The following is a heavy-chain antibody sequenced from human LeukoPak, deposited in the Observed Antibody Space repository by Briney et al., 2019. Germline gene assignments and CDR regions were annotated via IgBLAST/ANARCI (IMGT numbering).Heavy chain of an antibody. CDR2: IPYVGTNK. J-gene: IGHJ4*02. D-gene: IGHD2-15*01. V-gene: IGHV3-30*04. Sequence: PGKSLRLSCAASGFTFSSYAMHWVRQAPGKGLEWVAVIPYVGTNKYYADSVKGRFTISRDNSKNTLYLQMNSLRAEDTAVYYCATYFRYCSGGSCYSFDYWGQGTLVTVSS. CDR3: ATYFRYCSGGSCYSFDY. CDR1: GFTFSSYA.